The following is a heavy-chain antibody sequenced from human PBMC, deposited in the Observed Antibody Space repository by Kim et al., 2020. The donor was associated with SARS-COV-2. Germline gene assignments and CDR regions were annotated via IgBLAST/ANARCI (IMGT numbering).Heavy chain of an antibody. CDR3: ARRAVAGTGVY. V-gene: IGHV4-4*01. CDR2: T. D-gene: IGHD6-19*01. J-gene: IGHJ4*02. Sequence: TNYNPPLKSRVTISVDKSKSQFYLKLSSVTAADTAVYCCARRAVAGTGVYWGQGTLVTVSS.